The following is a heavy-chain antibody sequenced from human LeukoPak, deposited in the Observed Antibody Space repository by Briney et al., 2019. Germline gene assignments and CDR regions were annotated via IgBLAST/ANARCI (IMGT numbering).Heavy chain of an antibody. J-gene: IGHJ4*02. D-gene: IGHD5-18*01. V-gene: IGHV1-3*03. CDR1: GYTFTIYA. CDR2: INAGNGNT. CDR3: ARQSGYSYGCFDY. Sequence: ASVRVSSKASGYTFTIYAMYWVRQAPGQRRERMGWINAGNGNTKYSQEFQGRVTITRDTSASTAYMELSSLRSEDMAVYYCARQSGYSYGCFDYWGQGTLVTVSS.